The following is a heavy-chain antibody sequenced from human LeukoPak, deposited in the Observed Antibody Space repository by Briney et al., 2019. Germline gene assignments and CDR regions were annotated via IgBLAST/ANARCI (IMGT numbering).Heavy chain of an antibody. J-gene: IGHJ4*02. CDR1: GDSISGSSDY. V-gene: IGHV4-39*07. CDR2: IYYSGST. D-gene: IGHD3-10*01. CDR3: ARVPVSGWFGEFDY. Sequence: SETLSLTCTASGDSISGSSDYWGWIRQPPGKGLEWIGSIYYSGSTNYNPSLKSRVTISVDKSKNQFSLKLSSVTAADTAVYYCARVPVSGWFGEFDYWGQGTLVTVSS.